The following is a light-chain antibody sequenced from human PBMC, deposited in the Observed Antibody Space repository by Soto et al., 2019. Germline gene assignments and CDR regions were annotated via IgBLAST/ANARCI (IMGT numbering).Light chain of an antibody. V-gene: IGKV3-15*01. CDR2: GAF. J-gene: IGKJ1*01. CDR3: QQYNDWPLT. Sequence: EIVLTQSPATLSLSPGERATLSCGASQSVSSSYLAWYQQKPGQAPSLLIYGAFTRATGIPARFSGTGSGTEFTLTISSLQSEDFALYYCQQYNDWPLTFGQGTKVDI. CDR1: QSVSSSY.